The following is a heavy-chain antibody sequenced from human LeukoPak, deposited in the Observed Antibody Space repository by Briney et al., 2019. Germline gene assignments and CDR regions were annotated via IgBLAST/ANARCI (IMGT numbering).Heavy chain of an antibody. D-gene: IGHD3-22*01. CDR3: ARDTLMPDYYDSSGYSDY. CDR2: INPSGGST. CDR1: GYTFTSYY. V-gene: IGHV1-46*01. Sequence: ASVKVSCKASGYTFTSYYMHWVRQAPGQGLEWMGIINPSGGSTSYAQKFQGRVTMTRDTSTSTVYMELSSLRSEDTAVYYCARDTLMPDYYDSSGYSDYWGQGTLVTVSS. J-gene: IGHJ4*02.